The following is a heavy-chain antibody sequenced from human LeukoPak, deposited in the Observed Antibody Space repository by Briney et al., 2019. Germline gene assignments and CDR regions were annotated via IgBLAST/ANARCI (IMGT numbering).Heavy chain of an antibody. Sequence: PSETLSLTCTVSGDSMRNYYWSWIRQPPGKGLEWIAYVHYSGITNYNPSLESRVTISVDTSKNQFSLKVSPVTAADTAVYYCAREGSDGYNYFDFWGQGTLVTVSS. CDR2: VHYSGIT. J-gene: IGHJ4*02. D-gene: IGHD5-24*01. CDR3: AREGSDGYNYFDF. CDR1: GDSMRNYY. V-gene: IGHV4-59*01.